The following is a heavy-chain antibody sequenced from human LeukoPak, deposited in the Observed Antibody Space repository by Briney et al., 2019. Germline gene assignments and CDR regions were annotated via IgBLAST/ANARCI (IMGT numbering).Heavy chain of an antibody. CDR1: GYTFTSNY. V-gene: IGHV1-2*02. D-gene: IGHD6-19*01. CDR3: ARFGAMAGTGWGDFDY. J-gene: IGHJ4*02. Sequence: GASVKVSCKAFGYTFTSNYMHWVRQAPGQGLEWMGWINPNSGGTNYAQKFQGRVTMTRDTSISTVNMELSRLRSDDTAVYYCARFGAMAGTGWGDFDYWGQGTPVTVSS. CDR2: INPNSGGT.